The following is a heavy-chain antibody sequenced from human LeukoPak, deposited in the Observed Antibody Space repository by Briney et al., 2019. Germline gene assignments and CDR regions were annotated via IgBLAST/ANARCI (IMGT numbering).Heavy chain of an antibody. CDR1: GFTFSTYG. Sequence: GGSLRLSCAASGFTFSTYGMNWVRQAPGKGLEWVSFIASSSSSIYYVASVKGRFTISRDNAKSSLYLQMNSLRAEDTAVYYCVRDLGDGYNPFDFWGQGTLSPSPQ. J-gene: IGHJ4*02. D-gene: IGHD5-24*01. V-gene: IGHV3-48*01. CDR2: IASSSSSI. CDR3: VRDLGDGYNPFDF.